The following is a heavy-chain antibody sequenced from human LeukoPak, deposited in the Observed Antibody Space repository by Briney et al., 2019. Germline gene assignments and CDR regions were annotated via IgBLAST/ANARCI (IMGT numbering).Heavy chain of an antibody. Sequence: GGSLRLSCAASGFTFDDYGMSWVRQAPGKGLDWDSGINWNGGSTGYADSVKGRFTISRDNAKNSLYLQMNSLRAEDTALYYCARGGWFGELLFDYWGQGTLVTVSS. J-gene: IGHJ4*02. CDR1: GFTFDDYG. CDR2: INWNGGST. D-gene: IGHD3-10*01. V-gene: IGHV3-20*04. CDR3: ARGGWFGELLFDY.